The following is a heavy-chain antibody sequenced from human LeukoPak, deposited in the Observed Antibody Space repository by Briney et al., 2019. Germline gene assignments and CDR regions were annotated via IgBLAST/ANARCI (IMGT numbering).Heavy chain of an antibody. CDR1: GGSVTSVSYY. CDR2: IYYSGST. V-gene: IGHV4-61*01. D-gene: IGHD1-7*01. J-gene: IGHJ6*02. Sequence: SETLSLTCSVSGGSVTSVSYYWSWIRQPPGKGLEWIGYIYYSGSTNYNPSLKSRVTISVDTSKNQFSLKLSSVTAADTAVYHCARDNWNYGSSMDVWGQGTTVTVSS. CDR3: ARDNWNYGSSMDV.